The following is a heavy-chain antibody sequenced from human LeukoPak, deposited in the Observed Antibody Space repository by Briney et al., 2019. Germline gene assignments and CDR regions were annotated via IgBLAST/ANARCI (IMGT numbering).Heavy chain of an antibody. Sequence: GGSLRLSCAASGFTSSSYGVHWVRQAPGKGLEWVAVISYDGSNKYYADSVKGRFTISRDNSKNTLYLQMNSLRAEDTAVYYCAKDTYSSGWYHYYYGMDVWGQGTTVTVSS. J-gene: IGHJ6*02. V-gene: IGHV3-30*18. CDR1: GFTSSSYG. CDR2: ISYDGSNK. CDR3: AKDTYSSGWYHYYYGMDV. D-gene: IGHD6-19*01.